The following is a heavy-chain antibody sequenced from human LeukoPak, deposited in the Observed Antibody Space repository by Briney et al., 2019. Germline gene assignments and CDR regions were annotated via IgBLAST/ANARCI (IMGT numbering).Heavy chain of an antibody. Sequence: GESLKICCKCSGYSITSYMIGWLRQMPGKGLEWMGIIYPGDSDTRYSPSFQGQVTISADKSINTAYLQWNSLKASDTAMYYCATGTITSYYYYYYFNDFCGEATMVAVSS. J-gene: IGHJ6*04. CDR2: IYPGDSDT. CDR3: ATGTITSYYYYYYFNDF. D-gene: IGHD1-14*01. CDR1: GYSITSYM. V-gene: IGHV5-51*01.